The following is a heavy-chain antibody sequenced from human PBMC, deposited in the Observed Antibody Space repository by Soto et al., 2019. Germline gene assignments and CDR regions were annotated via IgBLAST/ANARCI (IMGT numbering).Heavy chain of an antibody. CDR2: IYGGGTT. CDR3: VQTTGWPGFDF. Sequence: EVQLVESGGGLIQPGGSLRLSCAASGFAVSSKYMTWVRQAPGKGLEWVSVIYGGGTTYYADSVKGRFTISRDTSKNTLYLQMNCLRAEDTAVYYCVQTTGWPGFDFWGQGTLVTVSS. V-gene: IGHV3-53*01. CDR1: GFAVSSKY. J-gene: IGHJ4*02. D-gene: IGHD6-19*01.